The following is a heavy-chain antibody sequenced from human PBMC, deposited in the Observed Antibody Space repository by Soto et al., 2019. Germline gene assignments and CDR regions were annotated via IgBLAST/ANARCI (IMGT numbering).Heavy chain of an antibody. D-gene: IGHD1-1*01. CDR3: VRDGTKTLRDWLDP. V-gene: IGHV4-4*07. CDR2: IYATGTT. CDR1: CASNSGFY. J-gene: IGHJ5*02. Sequence: TWSLTRTFSCASNSGFYWSWIQKSSGKGLEWIGRIYATGTTDYNPSLKRRVMMSVDTGKKQLSLKLRSVTAADAAVYYCVRDGTKTLRDWLDPGGQGALVNIAS.